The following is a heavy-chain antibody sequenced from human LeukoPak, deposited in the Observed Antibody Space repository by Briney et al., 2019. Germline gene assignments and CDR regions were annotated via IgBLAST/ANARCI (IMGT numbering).Heavy chain of an antibody. J-gene: IGHJ4*02. CDR3: ARVGAAAGYYFDY. Sequence: SETLSLTCTVSGGSISSGDYYWSWIRQPPGKGLEWIGYIYYSGSTCYNPSLKSRVTISVDTSKNQFSLKLSSVTAADTAVYYCARVGAAAGYYFDYWGQGTLVTVSS. CDR2: IYYSGST. V-gene: IGHV4-30-4*08. CDR1: GGSISSGDYY. D-gene: IGHD6-13*01.